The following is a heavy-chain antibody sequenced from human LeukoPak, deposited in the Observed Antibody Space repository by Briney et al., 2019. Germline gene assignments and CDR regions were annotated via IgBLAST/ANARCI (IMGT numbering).Heavy chain of an antibody. D-gene: IGHD5-12*01. Sequence: SETLSLTCTVSGGSISSSSYYWGWIRQPRGKGLEWNGSIYYSGSTYYNPSLKSRVTISVDTSNNQFSLKLSSVTAADTAVYYCARPRGYTGYDYYYYYYMDVWGKGTTVTVSS. V-gene: IGHV4-39*01. J-gene: IGHJ6*03. CDR1: GGSISSSSYY. CDR3: ARPRGYTGYDYYYYYYMDV. CDR2: IYYSGST.